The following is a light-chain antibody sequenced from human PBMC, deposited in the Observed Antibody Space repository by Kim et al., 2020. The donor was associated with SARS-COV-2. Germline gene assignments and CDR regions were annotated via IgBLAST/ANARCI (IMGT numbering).Light chain of an antibody. CDR3: QQYNNSWT. CDR2: KAS. Sequence: LSASVGDRVTITCRASQSIHSWLAWYQQKPGKAPKLLIYKASSLESGVPSRFSGSGSGTEFTLIISSVQPDDFATYHCQQYNNSWTFGQGTKLEIK. CDR1: QSIHSW. J-gene: IGKJ1*01. V-gene: IGKV1-5*03.